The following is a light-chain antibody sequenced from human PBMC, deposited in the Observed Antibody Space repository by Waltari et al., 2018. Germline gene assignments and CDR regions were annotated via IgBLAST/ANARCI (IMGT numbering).Light chain of an antibody. CDR1: QSVSSN. CDR3: QQYNNWPLT. V-gene: IGKV3-15*01. J-gene: IGKJ4*01. CDR2: AAS. Sequence: EIVMTQSPATLSVSPGERATLSCRASQSVSSNLAWYQQKPGQAPRLLIYAASTRATGLPARFSGSGSGTEFTLTISSLQSEDFAVYYCQQYNNWPLTFGGGTKAEIK.